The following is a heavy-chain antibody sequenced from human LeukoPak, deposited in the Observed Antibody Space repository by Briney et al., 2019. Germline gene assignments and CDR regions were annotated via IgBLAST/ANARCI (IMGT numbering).Heavy chain of an antibody. Sequence: SVKVSCKASGGTFSSYAISWVRQAPGQGLEWMGGIIPIFGIANYAQKFQGRVTITADKSTSTAYMELSSLRSEDTAVYYCARDWGPNYYYGMDVWGQGTTVTVSS. J-gene: IGHJ6*02. V-gene: IGHV1-69*10. CDR1: GGTFSSYA. CDR2: IIPIFGIA. D-gene: IGHD3-16*01. CDR3: ARDWGPNYYYGMDV.